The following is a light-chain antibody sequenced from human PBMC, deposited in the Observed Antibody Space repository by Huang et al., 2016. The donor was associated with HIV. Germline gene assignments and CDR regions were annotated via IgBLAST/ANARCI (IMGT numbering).Light chain of an antibody. J-gene: IGKJ2*01. CDR1: QGIKNY. V-gene: IGKV1-16*01. CDR3: QQYYTYPYT. Sequence: DIQMTQSPSSLSASVGDRVTITCRASQGIKNYVAWFQQKPGKAPQSLIHRVSYLHSGVPSRFSGSGSGIHFTLTSNSLQPEDFAFYYCQQYYTYPYTFGQATKLEIK. CDR2: RVS.